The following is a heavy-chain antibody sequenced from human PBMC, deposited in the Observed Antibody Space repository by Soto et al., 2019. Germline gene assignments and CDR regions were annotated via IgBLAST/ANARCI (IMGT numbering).Heavy chain of an antibody. D-gene: IGHD3-22*01. CDR3: ARGGVDYYDSSGYYFSPYYFDY. CDR2: IYHSGST. Sequence: TLSLTCTVSGGSISGYYWSWIRQPPGKGLEWIGYIYHSGSTYYNPSLKSRVTISVDRSKNQFSLKLSSVTAADTAVYYCARGGVDYYDSSGYYFSPYYFDYWGQGTLVTVSS. V-gene: IGHV4-30-2*01. J-gene: IGHJ4*02. CDR1: GGSISGYY.